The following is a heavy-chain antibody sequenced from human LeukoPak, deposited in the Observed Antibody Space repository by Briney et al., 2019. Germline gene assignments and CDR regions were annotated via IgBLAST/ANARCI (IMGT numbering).Heavy chain of an antibody. Sequence: ASVKVSCTASGYTFNNYGISWVRQAPGQGLEWMGWVTSYNGDTNYAQKLQGRVTMTTDTSTSTAYMEVRSLRSDDTAVYFCARVEGPSIFGVIDYWGQGTLVTISS. V-gene: IGHV1-18*01. J-gene: IGHJ4*02. D-gene: IGHD3-3*01. CDR3: ARVEGPSIFGVIDY. CDR2: VTSYNGDT. CDR1: GYTFNNYG.